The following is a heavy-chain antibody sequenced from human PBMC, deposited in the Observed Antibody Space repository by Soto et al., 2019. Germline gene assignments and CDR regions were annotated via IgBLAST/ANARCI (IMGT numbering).Heavy chain of an antibody. V-gene: IGHV4-30-4*01. Sequence: SSETLSLTCTVSGGSISSGDYYWSWIRQPPGKGLEWIGYIYYSGSTYYNPSLKSRVTISVDTSKNQFSLKLSSVTAADTAVYYCARQYYYDSSGSPYYYGMDVWGQGTTVTVSS. CDR2: IYYSGST. CDR3: ARQYYYDSSGSPYYYGMDV. CDR1: GGSISSGDYY. D-gene: IGHD3-22*01. J-gene: IGHJ6*02.